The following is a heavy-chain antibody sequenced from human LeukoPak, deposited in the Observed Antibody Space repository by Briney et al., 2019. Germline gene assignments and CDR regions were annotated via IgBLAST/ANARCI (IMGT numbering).Heavy chain of an antibody. CDR2: IHYSGST. CDR3: GRQEHYDSSGYYAAFDI. J-gene: IGHJ3*02. CDR1: AGSISIYY. D-gene: IGHD3-22*01. V-gene: IGHV4-59*08. Sequence: SETLSLTCPVSAGSISIYYCSWIRQPPGKGLGWIGYIHYSGSTNYNPSLKSRVTISVDTSKNQSSLKLSSVTATATAVYYCGRQEHYDSSGYYAAFDIWGQGTMVTVSS.